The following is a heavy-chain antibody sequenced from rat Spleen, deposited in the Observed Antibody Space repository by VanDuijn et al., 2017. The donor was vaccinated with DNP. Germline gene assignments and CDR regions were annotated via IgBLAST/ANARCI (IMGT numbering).Heavy chain of an antibody. CDR2: MWTGGKT. CDR3: ARGGYYGPYYFDH. V-gene: IGHV2-30*01. CDR1: GFSLTSHN. J-gene: IGHJ2*01. Sequence: QVQLKESGPGLVQSSQTLSLTCTVSGFSLTSHNVHWVRQPPGKGLEWMGVMWTGGKTEYNSTVKSRLSISRDAAKRQVFLKINSLQIEDTATYYCARGGYYGPYYFDHWGQGVMVTVSS. D-gene: IGHD1-6*01.